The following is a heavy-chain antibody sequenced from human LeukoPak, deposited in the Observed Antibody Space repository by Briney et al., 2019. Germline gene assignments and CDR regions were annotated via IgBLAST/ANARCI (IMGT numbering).Heavy chain of an antibody. CDR3: AKDAQRGFDYSNSLQH. J-gene: IGHJ1*01. CDR1: KFTFSHYA. V-gene: IGHV3-33*06. D-gene: IGHD4-11*01. CDR2: IWNDGSDK. Sequence: PGGSLRLSCAASKFTFSHYAMHWVRQAPGKGLDWVAVIWNDGSDKYYADSVKGRFTVSRDNSRNTLYLQMDSLRAEDTGVYYCAKDAQRGFDYSNSLQHWGPGTLVTVSS.